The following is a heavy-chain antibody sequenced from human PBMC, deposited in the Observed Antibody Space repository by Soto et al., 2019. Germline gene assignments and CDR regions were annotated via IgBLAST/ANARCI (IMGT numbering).Heavy chain of an antibody. V-gene: IGHV1-2*04. CDR1: GYTFTGYY. Sequence: ASVKVSCKASGYTFTGYYMHWVRQAPGQGLEWMGWINPNSGGTNYAQKFQGWVTMTRDTSISTAYMELSRLRSDDTAVYYCARELKYYDILTGPLPDYYMDVWGKGTTVTVSS. CDR2: INPNSGGT. D-gene: IGHD3-9*01. J-gene: IGHJ6*03. CDR3: ARELKYYDILTGPLPDYYMDV.